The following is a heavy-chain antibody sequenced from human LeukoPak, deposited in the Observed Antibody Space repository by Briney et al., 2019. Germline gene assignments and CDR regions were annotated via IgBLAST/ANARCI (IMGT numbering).Heavy chain of an antibody. Sequence: PGGSLRLSCAASGFTFSNAWMSWVRQAPGKGLEWVSAISGSGGSTYYADSVKGRFTISRDNAKNSVYLQMNSLRAEDTAVYYCARAWGSGYDLNYWGQGTLVTVSS. CDR3: ARAWGSGYDLNY. D-gene: IGHD5-12*01. CDR2: ISGSGGST. V-gene: IGHV3-21*01. CDR1: GFTFSNAW. J-gene: IGHJ4*02.